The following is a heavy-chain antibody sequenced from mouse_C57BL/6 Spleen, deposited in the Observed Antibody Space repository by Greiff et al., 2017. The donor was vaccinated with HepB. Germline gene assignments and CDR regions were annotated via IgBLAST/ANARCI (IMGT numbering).Heavy chain of an antibody. CDR1: GFTFSSYA. V-gene: IGHV5-4*01. CDR3: ARDKEGNWDGYFDY. Sequence: DVHLVESGGGLVKPGGSLKLSCAASGFTFSSYAMSWVRQTPEKRLEWVATISDGGSYTYYPDNVKGRFTISRDNAKNNLYLQMSHLKSEDTAMYYCARDKEGNWDGYFDYWGQGTTLTVSS. CDR2: ISDGGSYT. J-gene: IGHJ2*01. D-gene: IGHD4-1*01.